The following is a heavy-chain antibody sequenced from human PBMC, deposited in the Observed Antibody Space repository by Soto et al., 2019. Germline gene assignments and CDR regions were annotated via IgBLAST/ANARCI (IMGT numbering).Heavy chain of an antibody. V-gene: IGHV3-9*01. Sequence: VQLVESGGGLVQPGRSLRLSCAASGFTFDNCGMHWVRQAPGKGLEWVAGISWDSSTIGYADSVKGRFIISRDDAKNSLYRQMDSLRGEDTALYYCVQGRYPTMATPLDHWGQGTQVIVSS. CDR1: GFTFDNCG. D-gene: IGHD2-15*01. J-gene: IGHJ4*02. CDR3: VQGRYPTMATPLDH. CDR2: ISWDSSTI.